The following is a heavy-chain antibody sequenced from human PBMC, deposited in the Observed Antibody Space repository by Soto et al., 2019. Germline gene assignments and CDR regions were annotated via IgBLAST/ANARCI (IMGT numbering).Heavy chain of an antibody. D-gene: IGHD1-26*01. V-gene: IGHV1-24*01. Sequence: ASVKVSCKVSGYTLTELSMHWVRQAPGKGLEWMGGFDPEDGETIYAQKFQGRVTMTEDTSTDTAYMELSSLRSEDTAVYYCATDQYSGSYYAFDIWGQGTMVTVSS. J-gene: IGHJ3*02. CDR3: ATDQYSGSYYAFDI. CDR1: GYTLTELS. CDR2: FDPEDGET.